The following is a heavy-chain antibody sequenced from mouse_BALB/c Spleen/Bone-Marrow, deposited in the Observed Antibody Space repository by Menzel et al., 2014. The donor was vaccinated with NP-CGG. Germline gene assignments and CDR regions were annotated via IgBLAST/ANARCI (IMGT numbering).Heavy chain of an antibody. V-gene: IGHV2-2*02. CDR1: GFSLTSYG. D-gene: IGHD2-4*01. CDR2: IWSGGSA. Sequence: QVQLKESGPGLVQPSQSLSITCTVSGFSLTSYGLHWVRQSPGKGLEWLGVIWSGGSADYNAAFISRLSISKDNSKSXVFFKMNSLQANDTAIYYCARNYDYDFDYWGQGTTLTVSS. J-gene: IGHJ2*01. CDR3: ARNYDYDFDY.